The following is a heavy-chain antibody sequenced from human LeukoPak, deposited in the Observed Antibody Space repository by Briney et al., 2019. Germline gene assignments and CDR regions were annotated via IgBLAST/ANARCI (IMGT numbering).Heavy chain of an antibody. Sequence: SETLSLTCTVSGGSISSSSYYWGWIRQPPGKGLEWIGSIYYSGSTYYNPSLKSRVTISVDTSKNQFSLKLSSVTAADTAVYYCANAPSTVAGESFDFWGQGTMVNVSS. J-gene: IGHJ3*01. D-gene: IGHD4-23*01. V-gene: IGHV4-39*01. CDR3: ANAPSTVAGESFDF. CDR1: GGSISSSSYY. CDR2: IYYSGST.